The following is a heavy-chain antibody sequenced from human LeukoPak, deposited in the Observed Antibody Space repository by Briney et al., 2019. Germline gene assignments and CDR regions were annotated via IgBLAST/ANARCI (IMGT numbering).Heavy chain of an antibody. V-gene: IGHV3-48*03. J-gene: IGHJ4*02. CDR1: GFTFSSYE. D-gene: IGHD6-13*01. Sequence: QAGGSLRLSCAASGFTFSSYEMNWVRQAPGKGLEWISYISSSGSTMYYADSVKGRFTISRDNAKNSLYLQMNSLRAEGTAIYYCASSSWYALDYWGQGTLVTVSS. CDR3: ASSSWYALDY. CDR2: ISSSGSTM.